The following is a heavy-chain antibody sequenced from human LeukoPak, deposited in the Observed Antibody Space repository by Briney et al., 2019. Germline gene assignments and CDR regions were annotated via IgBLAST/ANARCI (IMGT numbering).Heavy chain of an antibody. J-gene: IGHJ4*02. CDR1: RGSFSGYY. CDR3: SRDRKGSGTYLN. D-gene: IGHD3-10*01. CDR2: INNSGST. Sequence: SETLSLTCAVYRGSFSGYYWSWIRHPQGKGLELIGEINNSGSTNYNSSLKSRVPIPLDTSKNQFSLKLTSPTATNPALYNFSRDRKGSGTYLNWGQGTLVTVSS. V-gene: IGHV4-34*01.